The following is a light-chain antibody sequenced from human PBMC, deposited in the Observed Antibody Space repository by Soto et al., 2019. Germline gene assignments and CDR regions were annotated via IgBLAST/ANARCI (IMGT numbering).Light chain of an antibody. CDR3: ASWDDSLNGHV. V-gene: IGLV1-44*01. J-gene: IGLJ1*01. CDR1: SSNIASNT. Sequence: QSLLTQPPSASGTPGQGVTVSCSGSSSNIASNTVNWYQQLPGTAPKLLIYSNDQRPSGVPDRFSASKSGTSASLAISGLQSEDEADYYCASWDDSLNGHVFGTGTKVTV. CDR2: SND.